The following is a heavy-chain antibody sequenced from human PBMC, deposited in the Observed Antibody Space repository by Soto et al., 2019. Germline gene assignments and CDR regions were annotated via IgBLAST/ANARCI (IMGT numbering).Heavy chain of an antibody. J-gene: IGHJ6*02. V-gene: IGHV1-69*13. CDR3: ASITIFDYGMDV. Sequence: SVKVSCKASGVTFSSYAISWVRQAPGQGLEWMGGIIPIFGTANYAQKFQGRVTITADESTSTAYMELSSLRSEDTAVYYCASITIFDYGMDVWGQGTTVTVSS. CDR1: GVTFSSYA. CDR2: IIPIFGTA. D-gene: IGHD3-3*01.